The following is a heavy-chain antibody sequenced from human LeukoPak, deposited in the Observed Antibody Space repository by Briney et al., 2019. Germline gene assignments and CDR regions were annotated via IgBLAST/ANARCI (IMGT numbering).Heavy chain of an antibody. CDR2: INHSGST. CDR1: GGSFSGYY. Sequence: PSETLSLTCAVYGGSFSGYYWSWIRQPPGKGLEWIGEINHSGSTNYNPSLKGRVTISVDTSKNQFSLKLSSVTAADTAVYYCARALPKYYYDSSRTQNFDYWGQGTLVTVSS. J-gene: IGHJ4*02. CDR3: ARALPKYYYDSSRTQNFDY. D-gene: IGHD3-22*01. V-gene: IGHV4-34*01.